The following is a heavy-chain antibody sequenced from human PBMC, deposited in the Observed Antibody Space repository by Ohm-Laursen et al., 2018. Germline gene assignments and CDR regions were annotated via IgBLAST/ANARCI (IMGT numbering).Heavy chain of an antibody. Sequence: SLRLSCTASGFTFDDYAMHWVRQAPGKGLEWISYIGRSGTTIYYADSVKGRFTISRDNAKNSLYPQMNSLRADDTAVYYCARGAYASWGQGTLVTVSS. V-gene: IGHV3-48*01. D-gene: IGHD3-16*01. CDR2: IGRSGTTI. CDR1: GFTFDDYA. J-gene: IGHJ5*02. CDR3: ARGAYAS.